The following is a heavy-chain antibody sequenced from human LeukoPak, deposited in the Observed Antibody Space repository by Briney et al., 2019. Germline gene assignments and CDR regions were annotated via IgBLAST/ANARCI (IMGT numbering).Heavy chain of an antibody. V-gene: IGHV4-34*01. D-gene: IGHD2-2*01. J-gene: IGHJ6*02. CDR1: GGSFSGYY. CDR3: ARHGGSYCSSTSCYYGMDV. Sequence: PSETLSLTCAVYGGSFSGYYWSWIRQPPGKGLEWIGEINHNGSTNYNPSLKSRVTISVDTSKNQFSLKLSSVTAADTAVYYCARHGGSYCSSTSCYYGMDVWGQGTTVTVSS. CDR2: INHNGST.